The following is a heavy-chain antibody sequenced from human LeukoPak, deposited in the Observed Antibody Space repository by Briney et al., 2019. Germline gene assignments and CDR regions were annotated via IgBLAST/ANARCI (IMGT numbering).Heavy chain of an antibody. J-gene: IGHJ4*02. CDR3: ARAPRADDIFFDS. CDR1: GFTISSSW. V-gene: IGHV3-7*01. Sequence: GGSLRLSCEGSGFTISSSWINWVRQAPGKGLEWVANIKRDGSLLYYVDSVKGRFTISRDNAKNSMYLQMNSLRAEDTAVYYCARAPRADDIFFDSWGQGTLVTVST. D-gene: IGHD3-9*01. CDR2: IKRDGSLL.